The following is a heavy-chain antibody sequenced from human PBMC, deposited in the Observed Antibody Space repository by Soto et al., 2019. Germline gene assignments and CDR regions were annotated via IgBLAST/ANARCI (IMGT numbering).Heavy chain of an antibody. CDR2: INPNSGGT. J-gene: IGHJ6*02. D-gene: IGHD2-2*01. V-gene: IGHV1-2*04. CDR1: GYTFTGYY. CDR3: ARAQYCSSTSCYGHYYYGMDV. Sequence: ASVKVSCKASGYTFTGYYMHWVRQAPGQGLEWKGRINPNSGGTNYAQKFQGWVTMTRDTSISTAYMELSRLRSDDTAVYYCARAQYCSSTSCYGHYYYGMDVWGQGTTVTVSS.